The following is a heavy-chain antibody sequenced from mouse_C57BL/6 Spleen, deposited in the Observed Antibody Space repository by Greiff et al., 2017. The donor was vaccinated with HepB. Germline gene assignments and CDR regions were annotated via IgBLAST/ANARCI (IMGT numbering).Heavy chain of an antibody. CDR3: ASPVGDYDGGDWYFDV. D-gene: IGHD2-4*01. Sequence: QVQLQQPGAELVKPGASVKLSCKASGYTFTSYWMHWVKQRPGQGLEWIGMIHPNSGSTNYNEKFKSKATLTVDKSSSTAYMQLSSLTSEDSAVYYCASPVGDYDGGDWYFDVWGTGTTVTVFS. CDR1: GYTFTSYW. CDR2: IHPNSGST. V-gene: IGHV1-64*01. J-gene: IGHJ1*03.